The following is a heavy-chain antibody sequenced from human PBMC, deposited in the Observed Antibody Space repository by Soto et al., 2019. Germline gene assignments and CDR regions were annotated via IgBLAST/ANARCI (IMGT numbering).Heavy chain of an antibody. D-gene: IGHD3-10*01. CDR1: GFSFRSYY. CDR2: ISPSSSFL. V-gene: IGHV3-21*06. CDR3: ARVGTDYGSGSPYYSDY. J-gene: IGHJ4*02. Sequence: EVQLVESGGGLVKPGGSLRLSCAASGFSFRSYYLNWVRQAPGRGLEWVSSISPSSSFLSYADSVKGRFTISRDNAKSSVHLQMSSLRAEDTAVYFCARVGTDYGSGSPYYSDYWGQGTLVTVSS.